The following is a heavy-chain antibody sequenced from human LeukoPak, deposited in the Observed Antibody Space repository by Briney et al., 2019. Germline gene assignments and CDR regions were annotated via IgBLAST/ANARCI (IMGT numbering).Heavy chain of an antibody. V-gene: IGHV3-23*01. CDR2: ISGSGGST. J-gene: IGHJ4*02. D-gene: IGHD3-16*01. CDR3: AKARQQGELVYFDY. Sequence: GGSLRLSCAASGFTFSSYAMSWVRQAPGKGLEWGSAISGSGGSTYYADSVKGRFTISRDNSKNTLYLQMNSLRAEDTAVYYCAKARQQGELVYFDYWGQGTLVTVSS. CDR1: GFTFSSYA.